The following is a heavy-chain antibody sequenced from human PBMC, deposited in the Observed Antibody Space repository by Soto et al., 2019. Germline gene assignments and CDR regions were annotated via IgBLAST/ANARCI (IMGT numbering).Heavy chain of an antibody. CDR3: ARDGTDYEHHLPGGFEP. Sequence: PGGSLRLSCAASGFTFSSYAMHWVRQAPGKGLEWVAVISYDGSNKYYADPVKGRFTISRDNSKNTLYLQMNSLRAEDTAVYYCARDGTDYEHHLPGGFEPWGQGTLVTVSS. CDR2: ISYDGSNK. CDR1: GFTFSSYA. D-gene: IGHD1-1*01. V-gene: IGHV3-30-3*01. J-gene: IGHJ5*02.